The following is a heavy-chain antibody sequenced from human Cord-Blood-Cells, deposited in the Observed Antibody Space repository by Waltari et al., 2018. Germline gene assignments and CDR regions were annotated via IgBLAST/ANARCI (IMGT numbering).Heavy chain of an antibody. Sequence: QVQLQESGPGLVKPSETLSLPCTVSGGSISSYYWRWIRQPPGKGLEWIGYIYYSGSTNYNPSLKSRVTISVDTSKNQFSLKLSSVTAADTAVYYCARGNSSSWADYWGQGTLVTVSS. CDR1: GGSISSYY. CDR3: ARGNSSSWADY. V-gene: IGHV4-59*01. D-gene: IGHD6-13*01. CDR2: IYYSGST. J-gene: IGHJ4*02.